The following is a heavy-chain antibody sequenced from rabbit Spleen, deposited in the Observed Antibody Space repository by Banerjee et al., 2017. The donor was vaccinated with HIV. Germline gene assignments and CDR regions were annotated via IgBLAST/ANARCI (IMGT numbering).Heavy chain of an antibody. Sequence: QEQLTETGGGLVQPGGSLTLSCKASGIDLTNYYITWFRHAPGKGLEWIACIDAGSSGFTYFATWAKGRFTCSKTSSTTVTLQMTSLTAADTATYFCAKSYDKFGHAAYASDLWRPGTLVTVS. J-gene: IGHJ6*01. CDR2: IDAGSSGFT. CDR3: AKSYDKFGHAAYASDL. V-gene: IGHV1S45*01. CDR1: GIDLTNYY. D-gene: IGHD6-1*01.